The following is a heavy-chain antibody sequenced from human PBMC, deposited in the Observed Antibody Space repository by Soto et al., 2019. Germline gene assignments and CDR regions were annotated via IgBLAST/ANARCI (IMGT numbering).Heavy chain of an antibody. Sequence: ASVKVSFKTSGFTFTSYPFSWVRQAPGQGREWLAWVHPYEGTTKVAHQFRDRLTVTTDTSAATVLMELTRLTSDDTAVYFCAREYYSATTWIDYWGQGTLVTVSS. J-gene: IGHJ4*02. V-gene: IGHV1-18*04. D-gene: IGHD2-15*01. CDR3: AREYYSATTWIDY. CDR1: GFTFTSYP. CDR2: VHPYEGTT.